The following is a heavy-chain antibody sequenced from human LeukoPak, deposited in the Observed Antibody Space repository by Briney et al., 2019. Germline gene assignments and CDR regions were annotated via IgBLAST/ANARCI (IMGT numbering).Heavy chain of an antibody. V-gene: IGHV4-59*01. CDR3: ASDSSSSRYYMDV. CDR1: GGSISSYY. D-gene: IGHD6-6*01. Sequence: SETLSLTCTVSGGSISSYYWSWIGQPPGKGLEWIGYIYYSGSTNYNPSRKSRVTISVDTSKNQFSLKLSSVTAADTAVYYCASDSSSSRYYMDVWGKGTTVTVSS. J-gene: IGHJ6*03. CDR2: IYYSGST.